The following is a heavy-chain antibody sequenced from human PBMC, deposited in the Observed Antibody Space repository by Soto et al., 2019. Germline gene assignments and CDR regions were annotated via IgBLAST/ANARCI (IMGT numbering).Heavy chain of an antibody. Sequence: QVQLQESGPGLVKPSQTLSLTCTVSGGSISSGVYYWSWIRQQPGKGLEGMGYIYYSGSTYYNPSIKSRVTISVDTSKNQFSLKLSSVTAADTAVYYCAREAIAYYYYSRGYVDYWGQGTLVTVSS. CDR3: AREAIAYYYYSRGYVDY. CDR2: IYYSGST. V-gene: IGHV4-31*03. J-gene: IGHJ4*02. CDR1: GGSISSGVYY. D-gene: IGHD3-22*01.